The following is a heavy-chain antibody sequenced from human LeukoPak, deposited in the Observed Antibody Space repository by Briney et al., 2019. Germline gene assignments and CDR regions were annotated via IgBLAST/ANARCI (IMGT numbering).Heavy chain of an antibody. Sequence: LSCAAXGXXFSXXXXXWVXXXXXXGLEWFSXITTSSSYAESVKGRFTNXRDNAKNSLYLQMDSLRDEDTAVYYCARDXAYXFDIWGQGXXXXVSS. CDR3: ARDXAYXFDI. CDR1: GXXFSXXX. CDR2: ITTSS. J-gene: IGHJ3*02. V-gene: IGHV3-48*02.